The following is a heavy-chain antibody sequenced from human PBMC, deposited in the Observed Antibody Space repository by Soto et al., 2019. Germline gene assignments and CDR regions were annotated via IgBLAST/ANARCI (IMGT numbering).Heavy chain of an antibody. CDR1: GGSISGGAYS. CDR2: ISYVGYM. V-gene: IGHV4-30-2*01. CDR3: AKDWATRRGAFDI. D-gene: IGHD3-16*01. Sequence: QLQLQESGSGLVKTSQTLSLTCAVSGGSISGGAYSWGWIRQPPGQGLEWIGYISYVGYMYVNLSFRGRVSMSEDKSKNQISLRVDSMTAADTAIYFCAKDWATRRGAFDIWGRGTMVTVSS. J-gene: IGHJ3*02.